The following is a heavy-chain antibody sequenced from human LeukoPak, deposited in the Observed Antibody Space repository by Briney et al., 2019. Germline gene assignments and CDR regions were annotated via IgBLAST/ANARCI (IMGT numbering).Heavy chain of an antibody. CDR1: GYTFTSYA. Sequence: GASVKVSCKASGYTFTSYAMHWVRQAPGQRLEWMGWINAGNGNTKYSQKFQGRVTITRDTSASTAYMELSSLRAEDTAVYYCARGFRYHYDSSGYFDYWGQGTLVTVSS. V-gene: IGHV1-3*01. D-gene: IGHD3-22*01. CDR3: ARGFRYHYDSSGYFDY. CDR2: INAGNGNT. J-gene: IGHJ4*02.